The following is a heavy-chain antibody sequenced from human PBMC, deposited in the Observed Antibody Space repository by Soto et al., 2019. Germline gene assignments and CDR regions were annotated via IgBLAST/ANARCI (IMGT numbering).Heavy chain of an antibody. D-gene: IGHD6-19*01. CDR1: GITFSSYA. J-gene: IGHJ6*02. V-gene: IGHV3-23*01. Sequence: GGSLRLSCAASGITFSSYAMSWVRQAPGKGLEWVSAISGSGVSTYYADSVKGRFTISRDNAKNTLYRPMNSLRAKDTAVYHFAATPGIAVAGTNYYYYGMDVWGQGTTVTVSS. CDR2: ISGSGVST. CDR3: AATPGIAVAGTNYYYYGMDV.